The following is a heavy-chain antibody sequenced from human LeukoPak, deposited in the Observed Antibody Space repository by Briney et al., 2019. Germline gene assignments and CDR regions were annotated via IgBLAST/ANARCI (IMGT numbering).Heavy chain of an antibody. V-gene: IGHV3-53*01. CDR2: IYSGGST. Sequence: PGGSLRLSCAASGFTFSSYAMSWVRQAPGKGLEWVSVIYSGGSTYYADSVKGRFTISRDNSKNTLYLQMNSLRAEDTAVYYCAGTTNDYWGQGTLVTVSS. J-gene: IGHJ4*02. CDR3: AGTTNDY. D-gene: IGHD1-7*01. CDR1: GFTFSSYA.